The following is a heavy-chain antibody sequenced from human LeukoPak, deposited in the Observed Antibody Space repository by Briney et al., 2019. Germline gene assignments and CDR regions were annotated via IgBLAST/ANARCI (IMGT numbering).Heavy chain of an antibody. CDR3: ARRGERWLQLSH. Sequence: GESLKISCKASGYRFNIYWIAWVRQMPGKGLELMGIIYPGDSDTRYSPSFQGQVTISADNSISTAYLQWSSLKASDTAMYYCARRGERWLQLSHWGRGTLVTVSS. D-gene: IGHD5-24*01. CDR2: IYPGDSDT. V-gene: IGHV5-51*01. CDR1: GYRFNIYW. J-gene: IGHJ4*02.